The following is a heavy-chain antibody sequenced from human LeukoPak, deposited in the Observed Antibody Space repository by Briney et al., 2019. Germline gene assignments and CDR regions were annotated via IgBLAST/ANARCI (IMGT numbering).Heavy chain of an antibody. CDR1: GGSISSGSYY. J-gene: IGHJ4*02. V-gene: IGHV4-61*02. Sequence: SETLSLTCTVSGGSISSGSYYWSWLRQPAGKGLEWIGRIYTSGSTNYNPSLKSRVTISVDTSKNQFSLKLSSVTAADTAVYYCAREGGSSPVDYWGQGTLVTVSS. CDR3: AREGGSSPVDY. CDR2: IYTSGST. D-gene: IGHD6-6*01.